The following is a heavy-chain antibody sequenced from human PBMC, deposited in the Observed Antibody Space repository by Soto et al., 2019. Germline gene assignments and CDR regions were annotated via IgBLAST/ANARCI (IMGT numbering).Heavy chain of an antibody. Sequence: QVQLVQSGAEVKKTGASVKVSCKASGYSFTNFALHWVRQAPGQRLEWVGRINAVNGNTKYSEKFQDRVTIMRDTSANTAYMELTSLRAEDTAVYYCATATTVATGWYFDPWGRGTLVTVSS. CDR1: GYSFTNFA. J-gene: IGHJ2*01. CDR3: ATATTVATGWYFDP. CDR2: INAVNGNT. V-gene: IGHV1-3*01. D-gene: IGHD4-17*01.